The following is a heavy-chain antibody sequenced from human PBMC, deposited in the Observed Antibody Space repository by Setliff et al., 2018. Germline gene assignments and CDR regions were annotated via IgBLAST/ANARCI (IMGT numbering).Heavy chain of an antibody. CDR2: IYTSWST. V-gene: IGHV4-61*09. D-gene: IGHD3-3*01. CDR1: GDSISSRPFY. J-gene: IGHJ6*03. CDR3: ARMTGFQYMDV. Sequence: SETLSLTCTVSGDSISSRPFYWGWFRQPAGKELEWIGQIYTSWSTIYNPSLKSRVTILLDTSKNQFSLTLTSVTAADTAVYYCARMTGFQYMDVWGKGTTVTVSS.